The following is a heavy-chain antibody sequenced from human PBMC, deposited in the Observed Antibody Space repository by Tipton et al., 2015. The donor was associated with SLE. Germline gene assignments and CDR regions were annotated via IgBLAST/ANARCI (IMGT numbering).Heavy chain of an antibody. CDR1: GFLFRTFP. CDR2: ISSSGNFI. D-gene: IGHD1-7*01. J-gene: IGHJ4*02. Sequence: GSLRLSCGASGFLFRTFPMTWVRQAPGKGLEWVASISSSGNFIYYSDSLEGRFTISRDNAKNSLYLHMNSLRAEYTAVYYCARIAGELLSDFWGQGTLVSVSS. V-gene: IGHV3-21*01. CDR3: ARIAGELLSDF.